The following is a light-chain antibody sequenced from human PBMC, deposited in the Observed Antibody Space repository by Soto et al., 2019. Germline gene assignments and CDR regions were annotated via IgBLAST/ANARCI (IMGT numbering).Light chain of an antibody. V-gene: IGKV2-28*01. J-gene: IGKJ1*01. CDR1: QSLLHSNGYNY. CDR3: MQALQTPRT. Sequence: DIVMTQSPLSLPVTPGEPASISCRSSQSLLHSNGYNYLDRYLQKPGQSPQVLIYLGSNRASGVPDRISGSGSGTDFTLIISRVEAEDVGVYYCMQALQTPRTFGQGTKVEIK. CDR2: LGS.